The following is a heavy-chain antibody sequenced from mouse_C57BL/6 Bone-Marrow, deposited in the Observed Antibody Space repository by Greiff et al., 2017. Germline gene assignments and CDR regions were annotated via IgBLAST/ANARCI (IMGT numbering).Heavy chain of an antibody. V-gene: IGHV1-69*01. CDR3: ARRGYGSLWFAY. D-gene: IGHD1-1*01. J-gene: IGHJ3*01. CDR1: GYTFTSYW. Sequence: VQLQQPGAELVMPGASVKLSCKASGYTFTSYWMHWVKQRPGQGLEWIGEIDPSDSYTNYNQKFKGKSTLTVDKSSSTAYMQLSSLTSEDSAVYYCARRGYGSLWFAYWGQGTLVTVSA. CDR2: IDPSDSYT.